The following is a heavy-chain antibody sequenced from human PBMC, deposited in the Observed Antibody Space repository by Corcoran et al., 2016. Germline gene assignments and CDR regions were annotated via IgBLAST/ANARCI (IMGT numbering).Heavy chain of an antibody. V-gene: IGHV4-61*01. D-gene: IGHD3-3*01. CDR3: ARERGYDFWSGYYPNWFDP. CDR1: GGSVSSGSYY. Sequence: QVQLQESGPGLVKPSETLSLTCTVSGGSVSSGSYYWSWIRQPPGKGLEWIGYIYYSGSTNYHPSLKSRVTISVDTSKNQFSLKLSSVTAADTAVYYCARERGYDFWSGYYPNWFDPWGQGTLVTVSS. CDR2: IYYSGST. J-gene: IGHJ5*02.